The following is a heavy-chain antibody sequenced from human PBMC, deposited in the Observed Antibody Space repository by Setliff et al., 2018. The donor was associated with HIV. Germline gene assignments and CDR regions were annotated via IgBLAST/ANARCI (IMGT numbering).Heavy chain of an antibody. D-gene: IGHD4-17*01. J-gene: IGHJ4*02. CDR2: IYYSGST. CDR1: GGSISSSSSF. CDR3: ARQKTVTTYFDY. Sequence: PSETLSLTCTVSGGSISSSSSFWGWIRQPPGKGLEWIGSIYYSGSTYYNPSLQSRVTISVDTSKNQFSLRLSSVTAADTAVYYCARQKTVTTYFDYWGQGTLVTVLL. V-gene: IGHV4-39*01.